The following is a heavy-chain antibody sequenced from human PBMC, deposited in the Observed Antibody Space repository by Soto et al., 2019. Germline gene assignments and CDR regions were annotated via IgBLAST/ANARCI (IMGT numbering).Heavy chain of an antibody. CDR3: ARDSCYSGIYYYDYGMDG. J-gene: IGHJ6*02. Sequence: GPSVTVSCQDSVGTVSNYAISWVLQAPGQELEWMGGIIPIFGTANYAQKFQGRVTITADESTSTAYMELSSLRFEDTAVYYCARDSCYSGIYYYDYGMDGGGQGTTATVSS. V-gene: IGHV1-69*13. CDR2: IIPIFGTA. CDR1: VGTVSNYA. D-gene: IGHD1-26*01.